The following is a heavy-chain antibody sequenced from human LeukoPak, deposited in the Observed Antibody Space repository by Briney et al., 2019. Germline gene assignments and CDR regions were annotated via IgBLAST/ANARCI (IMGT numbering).Heavy chain of an antibody. CDR2: INPSGGST. CDR1: GYTFTGYY. V-gene: IGHV1-46*01. Sequence: GASVKVSCKASGYTFTGYYMHWVRQAPGQGLEWMGIINPSGGSTSYAQKFQGRVTMTRDTSTSTVYMELSSLRSEDTAVYYCARRSGDRYSHKYYFDYWGQGTLVTVSS. CDR3: ARRSGDRYSHKYYFDY. D-gene: IGHD2-21*02. J-gene: IGHJ4*02.